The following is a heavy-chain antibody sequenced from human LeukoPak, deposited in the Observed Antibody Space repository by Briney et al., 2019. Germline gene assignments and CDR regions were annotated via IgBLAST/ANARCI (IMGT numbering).Heavy chain of an antibody. CDR3: ARHVFSRRRSYYYGSGSLDYYYYMDV. Sequence: SETLSLTCTVSGGSISSSSYYWGWIRQPPGKGLEWIGSIYYSGSTYYNPSLKSRVTISVDTSKNQFSLKLSSVTAADTAVYYCARHVFSRRRSYYYGSGSLDYYYYMDVWGKGTTVTISS. J-gene: IGHJ6*03. V-gene: IGHV4-39*01. D-gene: IGHD3-10*01. CDR2: IYYSGST. CDR1: GGSISSSSYY.